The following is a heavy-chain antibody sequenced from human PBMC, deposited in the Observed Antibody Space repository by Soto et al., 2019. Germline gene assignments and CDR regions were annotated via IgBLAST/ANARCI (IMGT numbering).Heavy chain of an antibody. CDR3: AKVSASALTGTQLLRAGYFDY. V-gene: IGHV3-30*18. CDR2: ISYEGSNK. J-gene: IGHJ4*02. Sequence: SLRLSCAASGFTFSGYGMRWVRPARVKGLGWVAVISYEGSNKYYADSVKGRFTTSRDNSKNTLYLQMNSLRAEDTAVYYCAKVSASALTGTQLLRAGYFDYWGQGTLVTVSS. CDR1: GFTFSGYG. D-gene: IGHD1-7*01.